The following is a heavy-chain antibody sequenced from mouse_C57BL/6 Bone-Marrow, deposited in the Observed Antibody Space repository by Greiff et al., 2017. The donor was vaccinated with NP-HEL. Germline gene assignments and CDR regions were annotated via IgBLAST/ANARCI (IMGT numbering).Heavy chain of an antibody. D-gene: IGHD1-1*01. CDR1: DSEVFPIAY. CDR3: AREGDFYYGSSYVYWYFDV. V-gene: IGHV15-2*01. Sequence: QVQLQQSGSELRSPGSSVKLSCKDFDSEVFPIAYMSWVRQKPGHGFEWIGGILPSIGRTIYGEKFEDKATLDADTLSNTAYLELNSLTSEDSAIYYCAREGDFYYGSSYVYWYFDVWGTGTTVTVSS. J-gene: IGHJ1*03. CDR2: ILPSIGRT.